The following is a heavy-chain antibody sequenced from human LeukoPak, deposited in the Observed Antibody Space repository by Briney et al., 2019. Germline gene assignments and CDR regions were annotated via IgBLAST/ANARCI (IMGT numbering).Heavy chain of an antibody. CDR3: ARARNYDSSGYPPDAFDI. CDR1: GFTFSSYA. V-gene: IGHV3-23*01. J-gene: IGHJ3*02. Sequence: GGSLRLSCAASGFTFSSYAMSWVRQAPGKGLEWVSAISGSGGSTYYADSVKGRFTISRDNSKNTLYLQMNSLRAEDTAVYYCARARNYDSSGYPPDAFDIWGQGTMVTVSS. D-gene: IGHD3-22*01. CDR2: ISGSGGST.